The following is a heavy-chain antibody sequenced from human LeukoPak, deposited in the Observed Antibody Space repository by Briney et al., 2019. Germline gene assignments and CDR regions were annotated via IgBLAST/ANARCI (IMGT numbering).Heavy chain of an antibody. D-gene: IGHD5-12*01. J-gene: IGHJ4*02. Sequence: PGRSLRLSCAASGFTFSSYGMHWVRQAPGKGLEWVAVISYDGSNKYYADSAKGRFTISRDNSKNTLYLQMNSLRAEDTAVYYCAPGPRRGYSGYGPGVPFDYWGQGTLVTVSS. CDR2: ISYDGSNK. V-gene: IGHV3-30*03. CDR3: APGPRRGYSGYGPGVPFDY. CDR1: GFTFSSYG.